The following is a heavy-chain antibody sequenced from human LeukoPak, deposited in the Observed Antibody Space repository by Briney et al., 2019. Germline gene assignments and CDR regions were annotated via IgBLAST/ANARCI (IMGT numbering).Heavy chain of an antibody. V-gene: IGHV3-21*01. J-gene: IGHJ4*02. CDR3: ARVGSGYSGDYFDY. D-gene: IGHD3-22*01. CDR2: ISGSSSYI. CDR1: GFTFSSYS. Sequence: MPGGSLRLSCAASGFTFSSYSMNWVRQAPGKGLEWVSSISGSSSYIYYADSVKGRFTISRDNAKNSLYLQMNSLRAEDTAVYYCARVGSGYSGDYFDYWGQGTLVTVSS.